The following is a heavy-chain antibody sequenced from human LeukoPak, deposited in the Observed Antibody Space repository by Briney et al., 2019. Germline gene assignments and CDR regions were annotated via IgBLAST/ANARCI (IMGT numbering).Heavy chain of an antibody. CDR2: IYSGGGT. CDR1: GFTLSSSY. J-gene: IGHJ4*02. D-gene: IGHD3-22*01. Sequence: GGSLRLSCAASGFTLSSSYMNWVRQAPGKGLEWVSLIYSGGGTYYADSVKGRFTISRDNSKNTLYLQMNSLRAEDTAVYYCARNYYESSAYYYFDSWGQGTLVTVSS. V-gene: IGHV3-66*01. CDR3: ARNYYESSAYYYFDS.